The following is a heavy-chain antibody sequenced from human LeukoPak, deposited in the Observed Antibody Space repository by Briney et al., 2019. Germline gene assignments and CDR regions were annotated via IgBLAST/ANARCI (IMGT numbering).Heavy chain of an antibody. CDR1: GGPFSDYY. V-gene: IGHV4-34*01. CDR2: INQSGST. J-gene: IGHJ4*03. D-gene: IGHD3-22*01. CDR3: VRDFDSSGYSPST. Sequence: SETLTHMCAVSGGPFSDYYRSWIRQSPERGLEWIGEINQSGSTDYNPSLKSRVIISMDTSKTQFSLNLSSVAAADTAVYYCVRDFDSSGYSPSTRGHGTPVTVSS.